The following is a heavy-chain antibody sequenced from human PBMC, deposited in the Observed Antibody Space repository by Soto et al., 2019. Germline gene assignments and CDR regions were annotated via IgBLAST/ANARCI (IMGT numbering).Heavy chain of an antibody. D-gene: IGHD3-9*01. V-gene: IGHV3-23*01. Sequence: GSLRLSCAASGLTFSSYAMSWVRQAPGKGLEWVSAISGSGGSTYYADSVKGRFTISRDNSKNTLYLQMNSLRAEDTAVYYCAKDGNPIPYLTGYYRLGWFDPWGQGTLVTVSS. J-gene: IGHJ5*02. CDR2: ISGSGGST. CDR1: GLTFSSYA. CDR3: AKDGNPIPYLTGYYRLGWFDP.